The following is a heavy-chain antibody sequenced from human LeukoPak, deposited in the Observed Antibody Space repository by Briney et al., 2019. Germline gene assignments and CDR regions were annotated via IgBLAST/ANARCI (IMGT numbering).Heavy chain of an antibody. Sequence: GGSLRLSCAASGFIFSSYAMSWVRQAPGKGLELVSAISGSGGSTYYADSVKGRFTISRDNSKNTLYLQMNSLRAEDTAVYYCAKYSSGRGFDYWGQGTLVTVSS. CDR1: GFIFSSYA. V-gene: IGHV3-23*01. J-gene: IGHJ4*02. D-gene: IGHD3-3*01. CDR3: AKYSSGRGFDY. CDR2: ISGSGGST.